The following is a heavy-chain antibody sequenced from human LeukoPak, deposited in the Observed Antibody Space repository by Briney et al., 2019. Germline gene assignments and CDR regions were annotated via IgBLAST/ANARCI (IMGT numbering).Heavy chain of an antibody. V-gene: IGHV1-18*04. J-gene: IGHJ6*03. CDR3: ARAARSSDYYYYMDV. CDR2: ISAYNGNT. CDR1: GYTFTGYY. D-gene: IGHD2-15*01. Sequence: ASVKVSCKASGYTFTGYYMHWVRQAPGQGLEWMGWISAYNGNTNYAQKLQGRVTMTTDTSTSTAYMELRSLRSDDTAVYYCARAARSSDYYYYMDVWGKGTTVTVSS.